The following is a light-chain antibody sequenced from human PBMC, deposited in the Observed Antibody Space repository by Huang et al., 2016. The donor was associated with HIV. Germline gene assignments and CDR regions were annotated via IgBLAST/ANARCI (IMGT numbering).Light chain of an antibody. CDR3: QQYNSYPLT. CDR2: KAS. Sequence: DIQMTQSPSTLSASVGDRVTITCRASQSISSWFAWYQQKPGKAPKLLIYKASNLESGVPSRLSGSGSGTEFTLTISSLQPDDFATDYCQQYNSYPLTFGGGTKVQIK. V-gene: IGKV1-5*03. CDR1: QSISSW. J-gene: IGKJ4*01.